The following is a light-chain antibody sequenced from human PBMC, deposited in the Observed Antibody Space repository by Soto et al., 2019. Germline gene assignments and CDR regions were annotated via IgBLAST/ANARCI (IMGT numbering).Light chain of an antibody. CDR2: KAS. Sequence: DIQMTQSPSTLSASVGDRVTITCRASQSISSWLAWYQQKPGKAPKLLIXKASSLESGVPSRFSGSGSGTEFTLTISSLQPDDFATYYCQQYNSYSEAFGQGTKVDIK. V-gene: IGKV1-5*03. J-gene: IGKJ1*01. CDR1: QSISSW. CDR3: QQYNSYSEA.